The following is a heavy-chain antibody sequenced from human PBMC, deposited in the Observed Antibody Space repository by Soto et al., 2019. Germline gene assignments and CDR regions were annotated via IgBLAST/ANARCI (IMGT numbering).Heavy chain of an antibody. CDR2: IYRSGST. D-gene: IGHD1-7*01. CDR1: GYSISSGYY. CDR3: ARVRGNWDYNYFDY. Sequence: SETLSLTCTVSGYSISSGYYWGWIRQPPGKGLEWIGSIYRSGSTYYNPSLKSPVTISVDTSKNQFSLKLSSVTAADTAVYYCARVRGNWDYNYFDYWGQGTLVTVSS. V-gene: IGHV4-38-2*02. J-gene: IGHJ4*02.